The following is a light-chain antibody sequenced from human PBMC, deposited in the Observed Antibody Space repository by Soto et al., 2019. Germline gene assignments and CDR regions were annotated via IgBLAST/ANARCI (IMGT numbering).Light chain of an antibody. Sequence: DIQMTQSPSTLSASVGDTVTITCRASQSISSRLAWYQQKPGKAPKLLIYKASSFESGVPSRFSGSGSGTEITITSSSVQPDDFASYYCQPYNSHWTFGQGTKVEIK. V-gene: IGKV1-5*03. CDR2: KAS. CDR1: QSISSR. J-gene: IGKJ1*01. CDR3: QPYNSHWT.